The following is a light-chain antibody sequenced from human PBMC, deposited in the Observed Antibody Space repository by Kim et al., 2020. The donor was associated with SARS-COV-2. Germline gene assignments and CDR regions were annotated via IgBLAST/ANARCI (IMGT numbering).Light chain of an antibody. CDR2: GAS. CDR1: QSVSSD. J-gene: IGKJ4*01. Sequence: VSPGKRVPLSSRAHQSVSSDLAWYLHKPGQAPRLLVYGASTRATGIPVRFSGSGSGTEFTLTISSLQSEDFGVYYCHQFKKWPLTFGGGTKVDIK. V-gene: IGKV3-15*01. CDR3: HQFKKWPLT.